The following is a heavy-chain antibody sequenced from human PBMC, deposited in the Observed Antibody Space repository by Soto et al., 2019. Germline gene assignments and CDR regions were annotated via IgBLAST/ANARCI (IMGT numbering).Heavy chain of an antibody. Sequence: QVQLQESGPGLVKPSQTLSLTCTVSGGSISSGGYYWSWIRQHPGKGLEWIGYIYYSGSTYYNPSLKSRVTISVDTSKNQFSLKLSSVTAADTAVYYCASGGPYCSGGSCYSGIDYWGQGTLVTVSS. CDR1: GGSISSGGYY. D-gene: IGHD2-15*01. CDR3: ASGGPYCSGGSCYSGIDY. J-gene: IGHJ4*02. V-gene: IGHV4-31*03. CDR2: IYYSGST.